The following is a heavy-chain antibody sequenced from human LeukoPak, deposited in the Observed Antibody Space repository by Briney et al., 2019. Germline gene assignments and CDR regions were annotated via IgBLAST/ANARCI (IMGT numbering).Heavy chain of an antibody. CDR2: IHHSGTT. V-gene: IGHV4-59*08. Sequence: TSETLSLTCTVSGGSISRDYWSWLRQPPGRGLEWIVYIHHSGTTNYNPSHKSRVTISVDTYKNQFSLKLSSVTAAATAVYYCATWTDYNSGWPGDWGQGTLVTVSS. CDR1: GGSISRDY. CDR3: ATWTDYNSGWPGD. J-gene: IGHJ4*02. D-gene: IGHD5-12*01.